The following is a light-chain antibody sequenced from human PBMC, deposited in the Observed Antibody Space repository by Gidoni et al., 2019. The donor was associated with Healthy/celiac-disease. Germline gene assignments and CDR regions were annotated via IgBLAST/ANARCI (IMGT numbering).Light chain of an antibody. Sequence: EIVMTKSPATLSVSPGERATLSCRASQSVSSNLAWYQQNPGQAPRLLIYGASTRATGIPARFSGSGSGTEFTLTISSLQSEDFAVYYCQQYNNWLITFGQGTRLEIK. V-gene: IGKV3-15*01. CDR1: QSVSSN. J-gene: IGKJ5*01. CDR3: QQYNNWLIT. CDR2: GAS.